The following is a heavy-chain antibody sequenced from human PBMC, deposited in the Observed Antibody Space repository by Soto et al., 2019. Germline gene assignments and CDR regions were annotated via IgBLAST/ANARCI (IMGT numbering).Heavy chain of an antibody. D-gene: IGHD2-15*01. Sequence: GGSLRLSCAASGFTLSSYWMHWVRQAPGKGLVWVSRINSDGSTTSYADSVKGRFTISRDNAKNTLDLQMNSLRVEDTAVYYCASDLTGSGTYWGQGTLVTVSS. CDR3: ASDLTGSGTY. J-gene: IGHJ4*02. V-gene: IGHV3-74*01. CDR1: GFTLSSYW. CDR2: INSDGSTT.